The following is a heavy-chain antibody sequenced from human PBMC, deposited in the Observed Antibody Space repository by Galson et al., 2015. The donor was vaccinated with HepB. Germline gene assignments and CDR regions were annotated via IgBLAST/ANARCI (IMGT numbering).Heavy chain of an antibody. D-gene: IGHD6-25*01. CDR2: IYSSGST. J-gene: IGHJ3*02. V-gene: IGHV4-4*07. Sequence: LSLTCTVSGGSISNDYWSWIRQPAGKGLEWIGRIYSSGSTIYNPSLKSRVTMSVDTSKNQFSLKLSSVTAADTAVYYCARAAKSAFDIWGQGTMVKVSS. CDR1: GGSISNDY. CDR3: ARAAKSAFDI.